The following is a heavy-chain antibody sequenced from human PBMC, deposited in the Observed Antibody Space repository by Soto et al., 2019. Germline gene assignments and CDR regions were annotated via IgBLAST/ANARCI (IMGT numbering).Heavy chain of an antibody. CDR2: ISSSSSSI. D-gene: IGHD5-12*01. Sequence: GGSLRLSCAASGFTFSSYSMNWVRQAPGKGLEWVSSISSSSSSIYYADSVKGRFTISRDNAKNSLYLQMNSLRAEDTAVYYCAREYSGFDGEGNFDYWGQGTLVTVSS. J-gene: IGHJ4*02. V-gene: IGHV3-21*01. CDR3: AREYSGFDGEGNFDY. CDR1: GFTFSSYS.